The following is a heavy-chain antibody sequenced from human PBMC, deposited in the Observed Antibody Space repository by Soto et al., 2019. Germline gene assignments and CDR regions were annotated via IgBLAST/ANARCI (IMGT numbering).Heavy chain of an antibody. CDR2: IDWDDDK. D-gene: IGHD6-6*01. Sequence: SGPTLVNPTQTLTLTCTFSGFSLSTSGMCVSWIRQPPGKALEWLALIDWDDDKYYSTSLKTRLTISKDTSKNQVVLTMTNMDPVDTATYYCARIPDSSPPRDYYYGMDVCGQGTTVTVSS. V-gene: IGHV2-70*01. CDR3: ARIPDSSPPRDYYYGMDV. CDR1: GFSLSTSGMC. J-gene: IGHJ6*02.